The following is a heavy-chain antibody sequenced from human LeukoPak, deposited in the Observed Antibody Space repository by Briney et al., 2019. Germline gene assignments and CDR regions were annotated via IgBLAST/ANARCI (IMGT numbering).Heavy chain of an antibody. CDR3: ARGLVSEHRGQDLENFFDH. V-gene: IGHV4-4*07. CDR2: FDSSGNT. Sequence: SETLSLTCTVSGGASSGYYWSWIRQPAGKRLEWIGRFDSSGNTRYNPSLESRVTRSLDTSKNQLSLRLNSVTAADTAVYYCARGLVSEHRGQDLENFFDHWGQGILVTVSS. J-gene: IGHJ4*02. D-gene: IGHD3-3*01. CDR1: GGASSGYY.